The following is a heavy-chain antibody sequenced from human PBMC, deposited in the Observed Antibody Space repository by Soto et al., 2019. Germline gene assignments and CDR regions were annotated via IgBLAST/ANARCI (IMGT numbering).Heavy chain of an antibody. V-gene: IGHV1-18*04. CDR1: AYAFSKYG. J-gene: IGHJ5*02. Sequence: QPHLEQTGPEVKKPGASVKISCKASAYAFSKYGFNWVRRAPGQGLEWLAWISSYNDNTNYAQKFQGRVTVTKDTSTNTIYMDLSSLTSYDTAVYYCASGSWGLHGDGFDPWGQWTLVTVSS. D-gene: IGHD3-16*01. CDR3: ASGSWGLHGDGFDP. CDR2: ISSYNDNT.